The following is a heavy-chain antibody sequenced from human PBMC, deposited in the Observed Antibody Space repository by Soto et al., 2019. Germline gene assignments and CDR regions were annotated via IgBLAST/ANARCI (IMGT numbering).Heavy chain of an antibody. V-gene: IGHV1-18*01. CDR1: GYTFTTYV. D-gene: IGHD3-3*01. CDR3: ARDRFLEWFQSPPLGY. Sequence: VKLGQSGPEVKKPGPSVRVPCKPPGYTFTTYVTTWGRQAPGQGLEGLGWISAYNGNTNYAQKLQGRVTMTTDTSTSTAYMELRSLRSDDTAVYYCARDRFLEWFQSPPLGYWGQGTLVTVSS. CDR2: ISAYNGNT. J-gene: IGHJ4*02.